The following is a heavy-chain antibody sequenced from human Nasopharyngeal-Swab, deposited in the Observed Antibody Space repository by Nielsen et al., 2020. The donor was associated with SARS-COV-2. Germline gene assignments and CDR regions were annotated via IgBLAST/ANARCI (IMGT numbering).Heavy chain of an antibody. CDR3: AKDRAAAGPYWYFDL. CDR2: ISYDGSNK. D-gene: IGHD6-13*01. V-gene: IGHV3-30-3*02. J-gene: IGHJ2*01. Sequence: WIRQPPGKGLEWVAVISYDGSNKYYADSVKGRFTISRDNSKNTLYLQMNSLRAEDTAVYYCAKDRAAAGPYWYFDLWGRGTLVTVSS.